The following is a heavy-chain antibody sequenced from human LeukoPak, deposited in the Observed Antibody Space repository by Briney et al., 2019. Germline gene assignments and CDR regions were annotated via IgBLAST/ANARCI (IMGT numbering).Heavy chain of an antibody. CDR2: INPSGGST. V-gene: IGHV1-46*01. CDR1: GYTFTSYY. D-gene: IGHD1-1*01. J-gene: IGHJ6*03. CDR3: ARGIRTWNDKIYYYYMDV. Sequence: AAVKVSCKASGYTFTSYYMHWVRQAPGQGLEWMGIINPSGGSTSYAQKFQGRVTMTRDMSTSTVYMELSSLRSEDTAVYYCARGIRTWNDKIYYYYMDVWGKGTTVTVSS.